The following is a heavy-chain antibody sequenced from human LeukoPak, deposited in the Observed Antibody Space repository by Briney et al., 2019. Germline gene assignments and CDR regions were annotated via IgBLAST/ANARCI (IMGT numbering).Heavy chain of an antibody. CDR2: IRYDGSNK. V-gene: IGHV3-30*02. CDR1: GFTFSVYA. Sequence: TGGSLRLSCAASGFTFSVYAMHWVRHAPGKGLEWVAFIRYDGSNKYYADSVKGRFTISRDNSKNTLYLQMNSLRAEDTAVYYCAKLGQYSGSYRGDFDYWGQGTLVTVSS. CDR3: AKLGQYSGSYRGDFDY. D-gene: IGHD1-26*01. J-gene: IGHJ4*02.